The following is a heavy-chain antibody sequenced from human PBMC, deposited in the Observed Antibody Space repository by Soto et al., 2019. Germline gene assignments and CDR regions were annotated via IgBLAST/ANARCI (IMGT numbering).Heavy chain of an antibody. CDR1: GFTFSSYG. Sequence: PGGSLRLSCAASGFTFSSYGMHWVRQAPGKGLEWVAVIWYDGSNKYYADSVKGRFTISRDNSKNTLYLQMNSLRAEDTAVYYCAREGSTTHYYYYGMDVWGQGTTVTVSS. CDR3: AREGSTTHYYYYGMDV. V-gene: IGHV3-33*01. CDR2: IWYDGSNK. D-gene: IGHD5-12*01. J-gene: IGHJ6*02.